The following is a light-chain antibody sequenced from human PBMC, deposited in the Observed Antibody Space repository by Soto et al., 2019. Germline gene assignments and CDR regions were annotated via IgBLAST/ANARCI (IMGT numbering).Light chain of an antibody. CDR3: QQYNNWPPWT. Sequence: EIVVTQSPGTLSVSPGERATLSCRASQSVGSDLAWYQHTPGQPPRLLIYGAPTRATGIPGRFSGSGSGTEFTLTISSLQSEDFAVYFCQQYNNWPPWTVGQGTKVEI. V-gene: IGKV3-15*01. J-gene: IGKJ1*01. CDR1: QSVGSD. CDR2: GAP.